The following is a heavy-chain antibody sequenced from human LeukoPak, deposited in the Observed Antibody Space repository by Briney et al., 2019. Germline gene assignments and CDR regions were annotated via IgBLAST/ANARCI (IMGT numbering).Heavy chain of an antibody. Sequence: GGSLRLSCAASGFTFTTYSMNWVRQAPGKGLEWLSYMSSSGNTIYYAESVKGRFTISRDNAKNSLYLQMNSLRAEDTAVYSCARVSHTILGQNDAFDIWGHGTMVTVSS. V-gene: IGHV3-48*01. CDR3: ARVSHTILGQNDAFDI. CDR1: GFTFTTYS. D-gene: IGHD3-9*01. CDR2: MSSSGNTI. J-gene: IGHJ3*02.